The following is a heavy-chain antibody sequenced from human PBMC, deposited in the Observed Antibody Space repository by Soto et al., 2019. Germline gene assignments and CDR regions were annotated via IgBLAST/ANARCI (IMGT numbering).Heavy chain of an antibody. CDR1: GFTFNTYT. Sequence: PGGSLRLSCAASGFTFNTYTMNWVRQAPGKGLEWVSYISSSSGTKYYADSVKGRFTISRDNAKNSLYLQMNSLRAEDTAVYYCARDREYQPLPDYWGQGTLVTVSS. D-gene: IGHD2-2*01. CDR3: ARDREYQPLPDY. J-gene: IGHJ4*02. CDR2: ISSSSGTK. V-gene: IGHV3-48*01.